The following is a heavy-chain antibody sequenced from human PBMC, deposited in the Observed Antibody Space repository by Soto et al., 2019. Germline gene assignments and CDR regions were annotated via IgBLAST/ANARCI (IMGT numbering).Heavy chain of an antibody. CDR1: GYAFTTYD. J-gene: IGHJ6*02. CDR3: ARYHYYYCMDV. Sequence: QVQLVQSGAEVRKPGASVKVSCKASGYAFTTYDINWVRQATGQGLEWMGWMNPNSGNTVYAQKFQGRVTMTRNTSINTAYMELTSLTSGVTAVYYCARYHYYYCMDVWGQGTTVTVSS. V-gene: IGHV1-8*01. D-gene: IGHD3-22*01. CDR2: MNPNSGNT.